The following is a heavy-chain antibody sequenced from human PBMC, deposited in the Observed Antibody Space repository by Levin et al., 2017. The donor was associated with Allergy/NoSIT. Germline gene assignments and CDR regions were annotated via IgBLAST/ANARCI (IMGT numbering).Heavy chain of an antibody. CDR3: AKDMTTVPYYGMDV. CDR2: ISWDGGST. CDR1: GFTFDDYA. J-gene: IGHJ6*02. D-gene: IGHD4-11*01. V-gene: IGHV3-43D*03. Sequence: GESLKISCAASGFTFDDYAMHWVRQAPGKGLEWVSLISWDGGSTYYADSVKGRFTISRDNSKNSLYLQMNSLRAEDTALYYCAKDMTTVPYYGMDVWGQGTTVTVSS.